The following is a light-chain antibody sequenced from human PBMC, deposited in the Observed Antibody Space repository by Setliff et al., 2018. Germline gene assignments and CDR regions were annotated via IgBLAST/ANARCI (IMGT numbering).Light chain of an antibody. Sequence: QSVLTQPASVSGSPGQSITISCTGTSSDVGGYNFVSWYQQHPGKAPKLMIYEVSKRPSGVPDRFSGSKSGNTASLTVSGLQAEDEADYYCSSYAGSNNPDVFGTGTKVTVL. CDR1: SSDVGGYNF. J-gene: IGLJ1*01. CDR3: SSYAGSNNPDV. V-gene: IGLV2-8*01. CDR2: EVS.